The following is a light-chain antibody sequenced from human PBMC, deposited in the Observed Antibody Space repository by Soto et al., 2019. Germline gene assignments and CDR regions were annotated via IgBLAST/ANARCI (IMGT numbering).Light chain of an antibody. J-gene: IGKJ1*01. CDR2: DTS. Sequence: EIVLTQSPGTLPLSPGERATLSCRASQSIRSNYLAWYQQKPGQAHSLLIYDTSDRASGIPARFSGSGSGTDFTLTISSLEPEDFAVFYCQQRSVWPWTFGQGTKVDI. CDR3: QQRSVWPWT. CDR1: QSIRSNY. V-gene: IGKV3D-20*02.